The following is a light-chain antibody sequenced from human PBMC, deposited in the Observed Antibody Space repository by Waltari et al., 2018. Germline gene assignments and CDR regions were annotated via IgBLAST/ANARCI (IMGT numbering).Light chain of an antibody. J-gene: IGKJ1*01. CDR2: ETS. CDR3: LQYNSHPWT. V-gene: IGKV1-17*01. Sequence: DIQMTQSPSSLSASAGHTVTIPCRASQGFSTYLNWYQQKPGKPPKRLIYETSNLESGVPSRFSGSGSGTDFTLTISSLQPEDFATYYCLQYNSHPWTFGQGTKLEIK. CDR1: QGFSTY.